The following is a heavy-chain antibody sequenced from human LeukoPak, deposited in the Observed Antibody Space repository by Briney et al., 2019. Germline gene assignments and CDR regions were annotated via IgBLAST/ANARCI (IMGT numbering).Heavy chain of an antibody. CDR2: IRYDGGNK. CDR3: AKDLSPIVVVPAASNY. J-gene: IGHJ4*02. V-gene: IGHV3-30*02. Sequence: PGGSLRLSCAASGFTFSSYGMHWVRQAPGKGLEWVAFIRYDGGNKYYADSVKGRFTISRDNSKDTLYLQMNSLRAEDTAVYYCAKDLSPIVVVPAASNYWGQGTLVTVSS. D-gene: IGHD2-2*01. CDR1: GFTFSSYG.